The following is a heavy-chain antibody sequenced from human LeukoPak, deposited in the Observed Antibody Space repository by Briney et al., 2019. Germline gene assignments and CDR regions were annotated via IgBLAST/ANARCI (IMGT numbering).Heavy chain of an antibody. V-gene: IGHV3-15*01. D-gene: IGHD2-2*02. CDR1: GFTFSNAW. J-gene: IGHJ6*03. Sequence: PGGSLRLSCAASGFTFSNAWMSWVRQAPGKGLEWVGRIKSKTDGGTTDYAAPVKGRFTISRDDSKNTLYLQMNSLKTEDTAVYYCTTGVRQLLYDYYYYYMDVWGKGTTVTVSS. CDR3: TTGVRQLLYDYYYYYMDV. CDR2: IKSKTDGGTT.